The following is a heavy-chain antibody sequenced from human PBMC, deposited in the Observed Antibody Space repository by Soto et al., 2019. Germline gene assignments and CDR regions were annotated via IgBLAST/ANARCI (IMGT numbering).Heavy chain of an antibody. Sequence: GGSQRLCCEAAGLRFCSYRRHWVRQAPGKGLEWVSFISGRGTTTYYADSVRGRFTVSRDNAKNSLSLEVNSLRDEDTAVYYCARLGYCSSATCKYYFYYYGMDVWGQGTTVTVSS. CDR1: GLRFCSYR. V-gene: IGHV3-48*02. J-gene: IGHJ6*02. D-gene: IGHD2-2*01. CDR2: ISGRGTTT. CDR3: ARLGYCSSATCKYYFYYYGMDV.